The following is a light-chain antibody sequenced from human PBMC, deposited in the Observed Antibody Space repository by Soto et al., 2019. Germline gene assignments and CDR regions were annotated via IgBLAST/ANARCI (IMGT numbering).Light chain of an antibody. Sequence: EIVLTQSPGTLSLSPGERATLSCRASQSVSSSYLAWYQQKPGQAPRLLIYGASSRATGIPDRFSGSGSGTAFTLTISRLEPEEFAVYYGQQCDGSPRLSCGGGTKLEIK. CDR1: QSVSSSY. CDR2: GAS. J-gene: IGKJ4*01. CDR3: QQCDGSPRLS. V-gene: IGKV3-20*01.